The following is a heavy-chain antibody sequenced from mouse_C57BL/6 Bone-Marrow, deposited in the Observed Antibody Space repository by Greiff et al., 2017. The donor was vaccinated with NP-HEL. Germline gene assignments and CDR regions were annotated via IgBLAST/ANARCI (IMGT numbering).Heavy chain of an antibody. V-gene: IGHV2-9*01. CDR3: GKKGGLSPFAY. CDR1: GFSLTSYG. CDR2: IWGGGST. D-gene: IGHD3-2*02. Sequence: VHLVESGPGLVAPSPSLSITCTVSGFSLTSYGVDWVRQPPGKGLEWLGVIWGGGSTTYNSALMSRLSISTDNTTSQVYLKMNSLQTYDTAMYYCGKKGGLSPFAYWGQGTLVTVSA. J-gene: IGHJ3*01.